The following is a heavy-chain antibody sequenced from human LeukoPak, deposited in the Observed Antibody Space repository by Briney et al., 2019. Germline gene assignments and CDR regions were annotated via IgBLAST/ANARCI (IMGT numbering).Heavy chain of an antibody. D-gene: IGHD2-21*01. V-gene: IGHV1-2*02. Sequence: VASVKVSCKTSGYSFTDYYMHWVRQAPGQGLEWMGWINPNSGGTSSAQKFQGRVTMTRDTSITTVYMEVSWLTSDDTAIYYCARADRLHGGPYLIGPWGQGTLVTVSP. CDR3: ARADRLHGGPYLIGP. CDR2: INPNSGGT. CDR1: GYSFTDYY. J-gene: IGHJ5*02.